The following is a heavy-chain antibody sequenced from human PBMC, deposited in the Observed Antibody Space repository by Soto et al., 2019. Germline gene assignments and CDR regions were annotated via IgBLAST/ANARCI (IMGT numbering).Heavy chain of an antibody. J-gene: IGHJ4*02. CDR1: GYTFTVYY. CDR3: ARDLAKGGGSAGFNY. Sequence: ASVKVSCKASGYTFTVYYMHWVRQAPGQGLEWMGWINPKSGGTMYPQKFQGRVTMTWDTSISTAYMALTRLRSDDTAVYYCARDLAKGGGSAGFNYWGQGTLVTVSS. V-gene: IGHV1-2*02. D-gene: IGHD1-26*01. CDR2: INPKSGGT.